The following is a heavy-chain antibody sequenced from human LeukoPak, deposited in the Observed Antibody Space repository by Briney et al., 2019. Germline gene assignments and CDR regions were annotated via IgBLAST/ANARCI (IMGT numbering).Heavy chain of an antibody. CDR2: TYYRSKWYN. J-gene: IGHJ3*01. V-gene: IGHV6-1*01. CDR1: GDSVSSNSAA. CDR3: AKEFFLSDAFDV. Sequence: SQTLSLTCAISGDSVSSNSAAWSWIRQSPSRGLEWLGRTYYRSKWYNDYAVSVKSRITINPDTSKNQFSLQLNSVTPEDTAVYYCAKEFFLSDAFDVWGQGTMVTVSS. D-gene: IGHD2/OR15-2a*01.